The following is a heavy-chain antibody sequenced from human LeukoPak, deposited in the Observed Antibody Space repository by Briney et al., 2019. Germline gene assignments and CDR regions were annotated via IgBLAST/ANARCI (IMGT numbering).Heavy chain of an antibody. V-gene: IGHV4-59*08. D-gene: IGHD6-19*01. J-gene: IGHJ4*02. CDR1: GGSISSYY. CDR2: IYYSGST. CDR3: ARHTAYSSPEDY. Sequence: SETLSLTCTVSGGSISSYYWSWIRQPPGKGLEWIGYIYYSGSTSYNPSLKSRVTISVDTSKNQFSLKLSSVTAADTAVYYYARHTAYSSPEDYWGQGTLVTVSS.